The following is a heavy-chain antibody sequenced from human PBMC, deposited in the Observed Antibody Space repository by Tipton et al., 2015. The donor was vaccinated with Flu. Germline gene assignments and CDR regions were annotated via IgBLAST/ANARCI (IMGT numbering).Heavy chain of an antibody. CDR2: IDPSRGHL. CDR1: GFNFIAAT. D-gene: IGHD2-15*01. V-gene: IGHV3-21*01. J-gene: IGHJ1*01. Sequence: SLRLSCAASGFNFIAATMMWVRLAPGKGLEFVSSIDPSRGHLHYADSVSGRLTISRDNAMNSVFLQMDTLRVEDMATYYCAKDFNCPEGSWGQGTVVTVSS. CDR3: AKDFNCPEGS.